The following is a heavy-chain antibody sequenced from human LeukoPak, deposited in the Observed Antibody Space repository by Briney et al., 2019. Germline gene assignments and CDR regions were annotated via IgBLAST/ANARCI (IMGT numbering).Heavy chain of an antibody. J-gene: IGHJ3*02. CDR3: ARDQRVAYSSSWYGGAFDI. CDR1: GFTFSSYA. D-gene: IGHD6-13*01. V-gene: IGHV3-33*08. CDR2: IWYDGSNK. Sequence: GGSLRLSCATSGFTFSSYAMHWVRQAPGKGLEWVAVIWYDGSNKYYADSVKGRFTISRDNSKNTLYLQMNSLRAEDTAVYYCARDQRVAYSSSWYGGAFDIWGQGTMVTVSS.